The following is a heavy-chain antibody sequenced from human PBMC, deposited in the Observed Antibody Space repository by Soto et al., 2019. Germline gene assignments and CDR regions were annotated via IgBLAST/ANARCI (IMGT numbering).Heavy chain of an antibody. CDR2: IYFSGGT. Sequence: PSETLSLACTVSGGSISSYYWSWIRQPPGKGLEWIGYIYFSGGTNYNPSLKSRVTISVDTSKNQFSLKVTSVTAADTAVYYCARLHVYCISSSCHGHYAMDVWGQGTTVTSP. D-gene: IGHD2-2*01. CDR3: ARLHVYCISSSCHGHYAMDV. CDR1: GGSISSYY. V-gene: IGHV4-59*08. J-gene: IGHJ6*02.